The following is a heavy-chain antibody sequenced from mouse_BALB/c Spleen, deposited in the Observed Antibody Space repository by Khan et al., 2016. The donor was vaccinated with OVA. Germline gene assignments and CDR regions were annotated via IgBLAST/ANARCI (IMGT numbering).Heavy chain of an antibody. CDR1: GYSITSGYA. CDR3: ARGNYYGYYFDY. CDR2: ISYSGVT. V-gene: IGHV3-2*02. J-gene: IGHJ2*01. Sequence: EVKLLESGPGLVKPSQSLSLTCTVTGYSITSGYAWNWIRQFPGNKLEWMGYISYSGVTSYTPSLKSRISITRDTSKNQFFLQLNSVTTEDTATYYCARGNYYGYYFDYWGQGTTLTDSS. D-gene: IGHD1-1*01.